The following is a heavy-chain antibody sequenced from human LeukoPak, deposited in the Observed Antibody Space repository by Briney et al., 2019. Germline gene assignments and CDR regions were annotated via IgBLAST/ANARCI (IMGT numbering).Heavy chain of an antibody. CDR3: ARESETSGWYDY. V-gene: IGHV3-23*01. CDR1: GLTFSSYA. D-gene: IGHD6-19*01. Sequence: GGSLRLSCAASGLTFSSYAMSRVRQAPGKGLEWVSDMSGSGGSTDYADSVKGRFTISRDNTRKSLSLQMSSLRSEDTALYYCARESETSGWYDYWGQGTLVTVSS. CDR2: MSGSGGST. J-gene: IGHJ4*02.